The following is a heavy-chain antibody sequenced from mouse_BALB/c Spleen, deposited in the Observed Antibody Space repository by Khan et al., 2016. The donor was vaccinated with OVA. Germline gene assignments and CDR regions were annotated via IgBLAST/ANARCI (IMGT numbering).Heavy chain of an antibody. D-gene: IGHD1-1*01. J-gene: IGHJ3*01. CDR2: ISYSGST. CDR1: GYSITSDYA. V-gene: IGHV3-2*02. CDR3: ARSLIYYCDSSPY. Sequence: EVQLQESGPGLVKPSQSLSLTCTVTGYSITSDYAWNWIRQFPGNKLEWMGYISYSGSTSYNPSLKSRISITRDKSKNQFFLQWNSVTTEDTATYYCARSLIYYCDSSPYWGQGTMFTVSA.